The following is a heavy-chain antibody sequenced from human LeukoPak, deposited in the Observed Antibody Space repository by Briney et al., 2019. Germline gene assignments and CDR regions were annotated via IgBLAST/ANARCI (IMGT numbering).Heavy chain of an antibody. CDR1: GYTFTGYY. CDR2: INPNSGGT. CDR3: AKTSYSSSWGGGMDV. Sequence: ASVKVSCKASGYTFTGYYMHWVRQAPGQGLEWMGWINPNSGGTNYAQKFQGRVTMTRDTSISTAYMELSRLRSDDTAVYYCAKTSYSSSWGGGMDVWGQGTTVTVSS. V-gene: IGHV1-2*02. J-gene: IGHJ6*02. D-gene: IGHD6-13*01.